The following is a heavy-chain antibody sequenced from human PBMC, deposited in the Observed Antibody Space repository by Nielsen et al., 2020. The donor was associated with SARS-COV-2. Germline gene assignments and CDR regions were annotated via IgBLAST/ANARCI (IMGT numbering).Heavy chain of an antibody. V-gene: IGHV3-74*01. CDR1: GFTFSNNW. J-gene: IGHJ6*02. CDR2: ITSDGSRT. CDR3: ARHPIVVVPAAVSFYYYGMDV. Sequence: GGSLRFSCAASGFTFSNNWMHWVRQAPGKGLVWVSRITSDGSRTTYADSVQGRFTISRDNAKNTLYLQMNSLRAEDTAVYYCARHPIVVVPAAVSFYYYGMDVWGQGTTVTVSS. D-gene: IGHD2-2*01.